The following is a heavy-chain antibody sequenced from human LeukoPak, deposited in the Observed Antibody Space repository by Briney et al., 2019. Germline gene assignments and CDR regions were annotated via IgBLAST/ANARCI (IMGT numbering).Heavy chain of an antibody. D-gene: IGHD6-19*01. CDR2: FYYSGNT. CDR3: ARYSSGCPNHFDY. J-gene: IGHJ4*01. CDR1: GGSLRSYY. Sequence: PSDTLSLICSLSGGSLRSYYGICIRHSPGKGLECIGYFYYSGNTNYNPSLKGRVTLSVDTPKNQFSLTLSSVTTADTAVYFCARYSSGCPNHFDYWGEESLVTASS. V-gene: IGHV4-59*07.